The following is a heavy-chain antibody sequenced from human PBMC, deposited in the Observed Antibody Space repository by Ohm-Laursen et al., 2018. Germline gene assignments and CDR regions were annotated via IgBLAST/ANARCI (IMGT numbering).Heavy chain of an antibody. CDR3: TRDGGPDFGGYSDS. V-gene: IGHV3-11*01. Sequence: LPLTCAATGFIITDYSMTWVRQAPGKGLEWVSSISAGRLIMYYSDSVTGRFTVSRDNARNLLSLHMNGLRADDTAVYYCTRDGGPDFGGYSDSWGQGTRVTVSS. J-gene: IGHJ4*02. CDR2: ISAGRLIM. D-gene: IGHD3-16*01. CDR1: GFIITDYS.